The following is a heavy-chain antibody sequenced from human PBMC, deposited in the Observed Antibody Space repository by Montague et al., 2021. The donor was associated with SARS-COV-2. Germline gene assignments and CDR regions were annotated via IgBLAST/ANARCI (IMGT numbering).Heavy chain of an antibody. CDR1: GFSLSTSEVG. CDR2: IXGDDDN. D-gene: IGHD3-9*01. CDR3: AHLGILRYFDP. V-gene: IGHV2-5*02. Sequence: VKPTQTLTLTCTFSGFSLSTSEVGVGWIRQPPGKAPEFLALIXGDDDNRYKPSLKSRLTITEVTSKNQVVLTMTNVDPVDTATYYCAHLGILRYFDPWGQGTLVTVSS. J-gene: IGHJ5*02.